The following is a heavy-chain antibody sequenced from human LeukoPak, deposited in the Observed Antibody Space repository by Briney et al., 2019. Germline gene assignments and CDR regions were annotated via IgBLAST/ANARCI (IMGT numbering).Heavy chain of an antibody. CDR3: ARSREPGRDGDY. Sequence: GGSLRLSCAASGFTFSTYWMHWVRQVPGRGLVWVSRISSDGISTAYADSAKGRFTLSRDNAKNTLYLQMNSLRADDTAVYYCARSREPGRDGDYWGQGTLVTVSS. D-gene: IGHD5-24*01. J-gene: IGHJ4*02. CDR1: GFTFSTYW. CDR2: ISSDGIST. V-gene: IGHV3-74*01.